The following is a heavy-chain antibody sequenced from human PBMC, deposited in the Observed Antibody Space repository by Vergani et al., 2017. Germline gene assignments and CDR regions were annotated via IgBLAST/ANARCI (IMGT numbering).Heavy chain of an antibody. D-gene: IGHD4-11*01. J-gene: IGHJ6*03. V-gene: IGHV4-34*01. CDR3: ARVNTETNGHLDDYYYIDV. CDR2: IDHTGRP. Sequence: QVQLQQWGGGLLKPSETLSLTCVVNGGSFTSYHWTWIRQSPGEGLEWVGDIDHTGRPDYNPSLKSRLTMSVDKSRNQFSLTLNSVTATDTAIYFCARVNTETNGHLDDYYYIDVWGQGTAVTVS. CDR1: GGSFTSYH.